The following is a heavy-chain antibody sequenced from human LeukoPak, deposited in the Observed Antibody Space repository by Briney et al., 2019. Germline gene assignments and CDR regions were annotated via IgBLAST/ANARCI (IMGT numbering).Heavy chain of an antibody. CDR1: GYTFTSYG. CDR2: ISAYNGNT. D-gene: IGHD6-13*01. CDR3: ARDQGGWVSGWFDP. V-gene: IGHV1-18*01. Sequence: ASVKVSCKASGYTFTSYGISWVRRAPGQGLEWMGWISAYNGNTNYAQKLQGRVTMTTDTSTSTAYMELRSLRSDDTAVYYCARDQGGWVSGWFDPWGQGTLVTVSS. J-gene: IGHJ5*02.